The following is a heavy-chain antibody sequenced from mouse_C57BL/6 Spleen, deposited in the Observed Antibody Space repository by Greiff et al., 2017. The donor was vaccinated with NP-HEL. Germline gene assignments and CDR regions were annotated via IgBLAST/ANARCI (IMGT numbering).Heavy chain of an antibody. V-gene: IGHV1-50*01. CDR1: GYTFTSYW. J-gene: IGHJ2*01. Sequence: VQLQQSGAELVKPGASVKLSCKASGYTFTSYWMQWVKQRPGQGLEWIGEIDPSDSSTNYNQKFKGKATLTVDTSSSTAYMQLSSLTSEDSAVYYCAYGSSGDYWGQGTTLTVSS. CDR2: IDPSDSST. D-gene: IGHD1-1*01. CDR3: AYGSSGDY.